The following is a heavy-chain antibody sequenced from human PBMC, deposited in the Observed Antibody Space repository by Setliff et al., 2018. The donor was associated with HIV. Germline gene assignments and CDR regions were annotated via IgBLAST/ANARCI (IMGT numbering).Heavy chain of an antibody. J-gene: IGHJ3*02. Sequence: SETLSLTCTVSGGSISSHYWNWIRQPPGKGLEWIGYIHYSGSTNYNPSLKSRVTISVDTSKNQFSLKVNSVTAADTAVYYCARDLSDSSTYFNDGDVFDIWGQGTMVTVSS. D-gene: IGHD3-22*01. V-gene: IGHV4-59*11. CDR3: ARDLSDSSTYFNDGDVFDI. CDR1: GGSISSHY. CDR2: IHYSGST.